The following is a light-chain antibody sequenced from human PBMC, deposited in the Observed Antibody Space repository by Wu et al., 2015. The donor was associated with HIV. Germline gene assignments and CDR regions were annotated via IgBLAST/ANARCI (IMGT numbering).Light chain of an antibody. Sequence: ERLMTQSPATLSVSPGEKATLFCRASQSVNTHLAWYQQRPGQAPRLLIYAASTRATGVPDRFSGSGSGTDFTLTISRLEPEDFVVYYCQQYGSSPTTFGQGTKVEIK. CDR3: QQYGSSPTT. V-gene: IGKV3-20*01. CDR1: QSVNTH. J-gene: IGKJ1*01. CDR2: AAS.